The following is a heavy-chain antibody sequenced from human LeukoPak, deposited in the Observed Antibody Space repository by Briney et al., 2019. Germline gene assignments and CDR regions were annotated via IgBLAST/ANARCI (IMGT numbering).Heavy chain of an antibody. J-gene: IGHJ3*01. Sequence: GGSLRLSCAASGFTFSSYSMNWVRQAPGKGLEWVSSISSSSSNTYYADSVKGRFTISRDNAKNSLYLQMNSLRAEDTAVYYCARDARRWLQFWGQGTMVTVSS. CDR2: ISSSSSNT. V-gene: IGHV3-21*01. D-gene: IGHD5-24*01. CDR3: ARDARRWLQF. CDR1: GFTFSSYS.